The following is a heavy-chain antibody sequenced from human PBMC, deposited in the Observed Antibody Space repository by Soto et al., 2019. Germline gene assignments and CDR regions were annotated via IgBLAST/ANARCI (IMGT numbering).Heavy chain of an antibody. CDR1: GGTFNSYS. V-gene: IGHV1-69*06. CDR2: IIPMSGRP. J-gene: IGHJ2*01. CDR3: XR. Sequence: QVQLVQSGAEVKTPGSSVKVSCKASGGTFNSYSIDWVRQAPGQGFEWMGGIIPMSGRPNYAQRFQGRVXXXXXKSTNTVYXXVXXXXXXXTXXXXCXRRGR. D-gene: IGHD4-4*01.